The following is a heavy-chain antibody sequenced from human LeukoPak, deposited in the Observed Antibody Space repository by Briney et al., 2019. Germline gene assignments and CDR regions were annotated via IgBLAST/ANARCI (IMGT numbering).Heavy chain of an antibody. J-gene: IGHJ3*02. V-gene: IGHV4-4*02. Sequence: SEPLSLTCAVSGGSISNENWRSRVRPPPGKGLEWIGEIHHRGGTNYNPSLRSRVTISIDTSKNQFSLKLTSVTAADTAVYYCATPNDAFNIWGQGTMVTVSS. CDR1: GGSISNENW. CDR3: ATPNDAFNI. CDR2: IHHRGGT.